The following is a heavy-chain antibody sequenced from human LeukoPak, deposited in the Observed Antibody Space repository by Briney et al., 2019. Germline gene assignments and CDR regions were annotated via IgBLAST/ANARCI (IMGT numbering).Heavy chain of an antibody. CDR1: GGSISSYY. V-gene: IGHV4-59*05. Sequence: PSETLSLTCTVSGGSISSYYWSWIRQPPGKGLEWIGSIYYSGSTYYNPSLKSRVTISVDTSKNQFSLKLSSVTAADTAVYYCASPPGMDVGGQGPTVTVSS. CDR3: ASPPGMDV. CDR2: IYYSGST. J-gene: IGHJ6*02.